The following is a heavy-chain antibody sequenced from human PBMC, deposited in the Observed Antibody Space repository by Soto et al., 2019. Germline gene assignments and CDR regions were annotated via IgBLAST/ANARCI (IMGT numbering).Heavy chain of an antibody. CDR2: IFYSGST. J-gene: IGHJ4*02. Sequence: QVQLQESGPGLVKPSQTLSLTCTVSGGSISSTGYFWTWIRQHPGKGLEWIGYIFYSGSTFHNPSLKSRVTRSVDTAKNQFSLELSSVTAADTAVYYCAREAVSGDYFDYWGQGTLVTVSS. CDR1: GGSISSTGYF. D-gene: IGHD4-17*01. V-gene: IGHV4-31*03. CDR3: AREAVSGDYFDY.